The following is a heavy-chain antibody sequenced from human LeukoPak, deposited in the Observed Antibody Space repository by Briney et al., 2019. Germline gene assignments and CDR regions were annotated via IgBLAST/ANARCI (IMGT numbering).Heavy chain of an antibody. V-gene: IGHV3-7*03. CDR3: ARGCGGDCYHFDY. CDR2: IKQDGTEK. CDR1: GFTFTTYW. Sequence: PGGSLRLSCEASGFTFTTYWLGWVRQPPGKGLEWVANIKQDGTEKYYVDSVKGRFTISRDNAKNSLYLQMNSLRAEDTALYYCARGCGGDCYHFDYWGQGTLVTVSS. D-gene: IGHD2-21*02. J-gene: IGHJ4*02.